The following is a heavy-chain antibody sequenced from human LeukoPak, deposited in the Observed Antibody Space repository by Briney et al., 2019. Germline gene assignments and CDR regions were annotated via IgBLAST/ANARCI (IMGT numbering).Heavy chain of an antibody. D-gene: IGHD2-2*02. CDR3: ARDRCSTSCYRHAFDI. Sequence: ASVKVSCKASGYTFTSYGISWVRQAPGQGLEWMGWISAYNGNTNYAQKLQGRVTMTTDTSTSTAYMELRSLRSDDTAVYYCARDRCSTSCYRHAFDIWGQGTMVTVSS. J-gene: IGHJ3*02. CDR1: GYTFTSYG. V-gene: IGHV1-18*01. CDR2: ISAYNGNT.